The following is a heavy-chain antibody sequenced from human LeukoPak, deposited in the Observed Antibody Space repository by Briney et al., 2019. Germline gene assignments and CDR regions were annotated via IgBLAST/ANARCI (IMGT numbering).Heavy chain of an antibody. Sequence: GGSLRLSCAASGFTFSSYGMHWVRQAPGKGLEWVAFIRYDGSNKYYADSVKGRFTISRDNSKNTLYLQMNSLRAEDTAVYYCAKDSAGCSSTSCYAAYYYYYMDVWGKGTTVTISS. J-gene: IGHJ6*03. V-gene: IGHV3-30*02. D-gene: IGHD2-2*01. CDR2: IRYDGSNK. CDR3: AKDSAGCSSTSCYAAYYYYYMDV. CDR1: GFTFSSYG.